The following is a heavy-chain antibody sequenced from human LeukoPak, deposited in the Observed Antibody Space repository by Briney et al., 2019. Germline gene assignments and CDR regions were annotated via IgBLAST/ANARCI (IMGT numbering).Heavy chain of an antibody. CDR3: ARGGESYDILTGHTP. CDR1: GGTFSSYA. CDR2: IIPIFGTA. V-gene: IGHV1-69*13. Sequence: SVKVSCKASGGTFSSYAISWVRQAPGQGLEWMGGIIPIFGTANYAQKFQGRVTITADESTSTAYMELSSLRSEGTAVYYCARGGESYDILTGHTPWGQGTLVTVSS. J-gene: IGHJ5*02. D-gene: IGHD3-9*01.